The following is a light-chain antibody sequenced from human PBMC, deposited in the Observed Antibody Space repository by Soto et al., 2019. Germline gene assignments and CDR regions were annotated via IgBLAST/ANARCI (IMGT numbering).Light chain of an antibody. CDR1: QTLLHSNGKSY. Sequence: EIVMTQTPLSLSVTPGQSASISCRSSQTLLHSNGKSYLYWYLQKAGQAPQLLIYEVSKRFSGVTARLSGSRAGTDFTLKISRVEAEDVGVYYCLQSLQFPLTFGGGTKVEIK. CDR3: LQSLQFPLT. CDR2: EVS. V-gene: IGKV2D-29*01. J-gene: IGKJ4*01.